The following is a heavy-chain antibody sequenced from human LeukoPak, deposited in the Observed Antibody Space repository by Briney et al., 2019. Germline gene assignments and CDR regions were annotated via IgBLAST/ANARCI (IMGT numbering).Heavy chain of an antibody. CDR1: GFTFSTYW. CDR3: ARENTYSESYLTHFDY. CDR2: INRDGSGI. Sequence: GGSLRLSCAASGFTFSTYWMHWVRQAPGKGLVWISRINRDGSGIPYADSVKGRFTISRDNAKNSLYLQMNNLRAEDTAVYYCARENTYSESYLTHFDYWGQGTLVTVSS. V-gene: IGHV3-74*01. D-gene: IGHD1-26*01. J-gene: IGHJ4*02.